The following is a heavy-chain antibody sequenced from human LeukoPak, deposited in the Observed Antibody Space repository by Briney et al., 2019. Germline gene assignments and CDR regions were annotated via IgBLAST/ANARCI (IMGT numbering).Heavy chain of an antibody. D-gene: IGHD6-19*01. CDR3: VRRDTGWNYFDY. CDR2: IYYTGKS. CDR1: GGSINSHY. J-gene: IGHJ4*02. Sequence: SETLSLTCAVSGGSINSHYWGWIRQPPGKGLQWIGDIYYTGKSNYNPSLKSRVTISLDTSKDHLSLNLTSVLAADTAIYYCVRRDTGWNYFDYWGQGILVTVSS. V-gene: IGHV4-59*08.